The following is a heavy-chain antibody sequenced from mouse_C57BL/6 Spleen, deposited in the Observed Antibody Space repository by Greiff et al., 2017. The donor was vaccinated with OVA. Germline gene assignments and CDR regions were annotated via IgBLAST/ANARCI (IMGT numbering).Heavy chain of an antibody. CDR3: ASEGGTAY. J-gene: IGHJ3*01. Sequence: VQLQQPGAELVKPGASVKLSCKASGYTFTSYWMHWVKQRPGKGLEWIGMIHPNSGSTNYNEKFKSKATLTVDKSSSTACMQLSSLTSEDSAVYYCASEGGTAYWGQGTLVTVSA. CDR2: IHPNSGST. V-gene: IGHV1-64*01. D-gene: IGHD4-1*01. CDR1: GYTFTSYW.